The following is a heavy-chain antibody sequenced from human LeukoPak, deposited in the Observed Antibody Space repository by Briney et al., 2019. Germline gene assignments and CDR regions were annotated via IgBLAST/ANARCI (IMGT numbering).Heavy chain of an antibody. Sequence: PGGSLRLSCAASGFTFSSYSMNWVRQAPGKGLEWVSSISSSSSYIYYADSVKGRFTISRDNAKNSLYLQMNSLRAEDTAVYYCARDPREPELRFDYYYGMDVWGQGTTVTVSS. CDR2: ISSSSSYI. V-gene: IGHV3-21*01. CDR3: ARDPREPELRFDYYYGMDV. J-gene: IGHJ6*02. D-gene: IGHD1-7*01. CDR1: GFTFSSYS.